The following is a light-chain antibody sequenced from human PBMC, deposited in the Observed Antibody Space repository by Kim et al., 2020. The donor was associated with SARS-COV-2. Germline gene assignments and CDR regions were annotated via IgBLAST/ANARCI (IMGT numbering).Light chain of an antibody. CDR2: GAS. J-gene: IGKJ2*01. Sequence: LPPGERATLSCRASQSVSSSYLAWYQQKPGQAPRLLIYGASSRATGIPDRFSGSGSGTDLTLTISRLEPEDFAVYYCQQYGSSLYTFGQGTKLEI. V-gene: IGKV3-20*01. CDR1: QSVSSSY. CDR3: QQYGSSLYT.